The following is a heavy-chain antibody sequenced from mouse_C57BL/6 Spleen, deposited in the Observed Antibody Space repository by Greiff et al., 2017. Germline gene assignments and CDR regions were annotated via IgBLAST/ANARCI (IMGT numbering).Heavy chain of an antibody. Sequence: VQLQQSGAELVRPGASVKLSCTASGFNIKDDYMHWVKQRPEQGLEWIGGIDPENGDTEYASKFQGKATITADTASNPAYLQLSSLTSEDTAVYYCTTGGTWEDYAMDYWGQGTSVTVSS. CDR1: GFNIKDDY. V-gene: IGHV14-4*01. J-gene: IGHJ4*01. D-gene: IGHD4-1*01. CDR3: TTGGTWEDYAMDY. CDR2: IDPENGDT.